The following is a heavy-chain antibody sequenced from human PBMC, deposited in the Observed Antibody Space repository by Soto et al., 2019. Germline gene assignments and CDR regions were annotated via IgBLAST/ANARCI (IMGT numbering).Heavy chain of an antibody. D-gene: IGHD6-19*01. CDR1: GFTFSSYG. J-gene: IGHJ4*02. CDR2: ISSSSSNI. CDR3: ARVLGYSSGPWSVSRY. V-gene: IGHV3-48*02. Sequence: GGSLRLSCAASGFTFSSYGMTWVRQSPGKGLEWVSYISSSSSNIYYTDSVKGRFTISRDNVKNSLYLQMNSLRDEDTGVYYCARVLGYSSGPWSVSRYWGQGALVTVSS.